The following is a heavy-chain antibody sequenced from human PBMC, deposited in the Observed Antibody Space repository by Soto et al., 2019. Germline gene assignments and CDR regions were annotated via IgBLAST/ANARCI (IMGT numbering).Heavy chain of an antibody. Sequence: PGGSLRLSCAASGFTFSSYAMSWVRQAPGKGLEWVSAISGSGGSTYYADSVKGRFTISRDNSKNTLYLQMNSLRAEDTAVYYCAKDNYDSSGYYRSDFDYWGQGTLVTVPQ. J-gene: IGHJ4*02. D-gene: IGHD3-22*01. V-gene: IGHV3-23*01. CDR3: AKDNYDSSGYYRSDFDY. CDR1: GFTFSSYA. CDR2: ISGSGGST.